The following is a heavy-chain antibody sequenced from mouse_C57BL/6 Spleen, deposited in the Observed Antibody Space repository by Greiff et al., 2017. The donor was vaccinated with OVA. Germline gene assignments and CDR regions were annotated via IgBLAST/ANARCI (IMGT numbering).Heavy chain of an antibody. CDR1: GYTFTSYW. CDR2: IDPSDSET. V-gene: IGHV1-52*01. D-gene: IGHD2-1*01. CDR3: ARVIYYGNCGAMDY. J-gene: IGHJ4*01. Sequence: QVQLQQPGAELVRPGSSVKLSCKASGYTFTSYWMHWVKQRPIQGLEWIGNIDPSDSETHYNQKFKDKATLTVDKSSSTAYMQLSSLTSEDYAVYYCARVIYYGNCGAMDYWGQGTSVTVSS.